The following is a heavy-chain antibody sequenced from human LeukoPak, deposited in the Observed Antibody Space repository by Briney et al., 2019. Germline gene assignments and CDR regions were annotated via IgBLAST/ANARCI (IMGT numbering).Heavy chain of an antibody. V-gene: IGHV3-20*04. D-gene: IGHD3-16*02. J-gene: IGHJ4*02. CDR2: INWRGQYT. Sequence: GGSLRLSCVGFGFTFDDFGMSWVRQAPGKALEWVSGINWRGQYTAYAESVRGRFIISRDNAKNSLFLQMSDLRVEDTALYYCARGGSHYDYVWGSYRYSLIFDYWGQGTLVTVSS. CDR1: GFTFDDFG. CDR3: ARGGSHYDYVWGSYRYSLIFDY.